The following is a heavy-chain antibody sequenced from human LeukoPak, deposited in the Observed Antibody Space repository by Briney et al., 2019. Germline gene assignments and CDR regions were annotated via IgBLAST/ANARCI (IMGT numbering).Heavy chain of an antibody. CDR3: AKSFRIAAAGTGGLDY. CDR1: GFTFSSYA. Sequence: QPGGSLRLSCAASGFTFSSYAMSWVRQAPGEGLEWVSAISGSGGSTYYADSVKGRFTISRDNSKNTLYLQMNSLRAEDTAVYYCAKSFRIAAAGTGGLDYWGQGTLVTVSS. V-gene: IGHV3-23*01. J-gene: IGHJ4*02. D-gene: IGHD6-13*01. CDR2: ISGSGGST.